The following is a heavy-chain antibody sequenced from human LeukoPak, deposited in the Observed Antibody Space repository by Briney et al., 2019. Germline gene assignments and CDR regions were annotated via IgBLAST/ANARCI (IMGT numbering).Heavy chain of an antibody. CDR2: ISYDGSNK. CDR3: ARAHFDWLLDY. J-gene: IGHJ4*02. CDR1: GFTFSSYS. V-gene: IGHV3-30-3*01. D-gene: IGHD3-9*01. Sequence: PGRSLRLSCAVSGFTFSSYSMHWVRQAPGKGLEWVASISYDGSNKDYADSVKGRFTISRDNSKNTLYLQMNSLRAEDTAVYYCARAHFDWLLDYWGQGTLVTVSS.